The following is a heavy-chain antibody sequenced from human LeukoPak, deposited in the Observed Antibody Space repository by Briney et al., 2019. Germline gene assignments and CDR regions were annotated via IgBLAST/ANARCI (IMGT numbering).Heavy chain of an antibody. CDR1: GGSIRGYY. CDR3: AGGFDSSSGWYPAFDI. Sequence: SETLSLTCTVSGGSIRGYYWSWIRQPPGKGLEYIGYIYYSGITNYNPSLKSRVTISVDTSKNQFSLRLNSVTAADTAMYYCAGGFDSSSGWYPAFDIWGHGTMGTVSS. D-gene: IGHD6-19*01. V-gene: IGHV4-59*01. J-gene: IGHJ3*02. CDR2: IYYSGIT.